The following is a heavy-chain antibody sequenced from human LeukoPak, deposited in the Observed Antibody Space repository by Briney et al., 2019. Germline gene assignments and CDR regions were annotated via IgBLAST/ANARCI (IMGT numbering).Heavy chain of an antibody. Sequence: GASVKVSCKASGYTFTGYYMHWVRQAPGQGLEWMGWINPNSGGTNYAQKFQGRVTMTRDTSISTAYMELSRLRSDDTAVYYCARGPALVRGGSPTRDYWGQGTLVTVSS. J-gene: IGHJ4*02. CDR2: INPNSGGT. D-gene: IGHD3-10*01. CDR1: GYTFTGYY. V-gene: IGHV1-2*02. CDR3: ARGPALVRGGSPTRDY.